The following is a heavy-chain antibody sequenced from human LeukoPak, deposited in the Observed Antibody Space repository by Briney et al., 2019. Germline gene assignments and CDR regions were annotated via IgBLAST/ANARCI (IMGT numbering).Heavy chain of an antibody. CDR2: IRYDGSNK. CDR3: ASKWFCGGDCYYQIDF. J-gene: IGHJ4*02. D-gene: IGHD2-21*02. Sequence: GGSLRLSCAASGFTFSRFGMHWVRQAPGKGLEWVAFIRYDGSNKYYADSVKGRFTISRVNSKNTLYLQMNSLRPEDTAVYYCASKWFCGGDCYYQIDFWGQGTLVTVSS. CDR1: GFTFSRFG. V-gene: IGHV3-30*02.